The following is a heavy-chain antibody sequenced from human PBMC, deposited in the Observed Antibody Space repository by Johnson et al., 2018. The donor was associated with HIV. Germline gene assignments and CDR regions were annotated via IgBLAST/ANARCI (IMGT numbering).Heavy chain of an antibody. CDR3: AKALSGWFDAFDI. V-gene: IGHV3-9*01. J-gene: IGHJ3*02. CDR2: ISWNSDSI. Sequence: EVQVVESGGGLVQPGGSLRLSCAASGFTFCSYWMNWVRQAPGKGLEWVSGISWNSDSIGYVDSVKGRFTISRDNAKNSLYLQMNSLRAEDTALYYCAKALSGWFDAFDIWGQGTMVTVSS. CDR1: GFTFCSYW. D-gene: IGHD6-19*01.